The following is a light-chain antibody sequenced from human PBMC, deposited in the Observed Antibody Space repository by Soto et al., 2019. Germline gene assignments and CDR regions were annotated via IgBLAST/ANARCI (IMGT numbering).Light chain of an antibody. CDR1: SSDVGDYNF. V-gene: IGLV2-14*01. J-gene: IGLJ2*01. Sequence: QSALTQPASVSGSPGQSITISCTGTSSDVGDYNFVSWYQQHPGKAPKLMIYDVTTRPSGVSNRFSGSKSANTASLTISGLQAEDEADYYCSSYTTSNTVLFGGGTQLTVL. CDR3: SSYTTSNTVL. CDR2: DVT.